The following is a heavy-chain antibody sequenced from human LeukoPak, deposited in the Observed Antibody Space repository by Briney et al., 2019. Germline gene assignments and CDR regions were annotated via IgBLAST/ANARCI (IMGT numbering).Heavy chain of an antibody. CDR1: GYSISSGYY. D-gene: IGHD3-22*01. CDR3: ARTLAYYDSSDY. V-gene: IGHV4-61*02. J-gene: IGHJ4*02. CDR2: IYTSGST. Sequence: SETLSLTCTVSGYSISSGYYWSWIRQPAGKGLEWIGRIYTSGSTNYNPSLKSRVTISVDTSKNQFSLKLSSVTAADTAVYYCARTLAYYDSSDYWGQGTLVTVSS.